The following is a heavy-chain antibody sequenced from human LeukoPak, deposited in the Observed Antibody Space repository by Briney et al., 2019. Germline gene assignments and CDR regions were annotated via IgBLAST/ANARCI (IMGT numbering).Heavy chain of an antibody. Sequence: ASVKVSCKASGGTFSSYAISWVRQAPGQGLEWMGWINPNSGGTTYAQKFQGRVAMTRDTSINTAYMELSRLRSDDTAVYYCARVLEDSSGTNYYYYGMDVWGQGPRSPSP. CDR2: INPNSGGT. V-gene: IGHV1-2*02. CDR3: ARVLEDSSGTNYYYYGMDV. CDR1: GGTFSSYA. D-gene: IGHD3-10*01. J-gene: IGHJ6*02.